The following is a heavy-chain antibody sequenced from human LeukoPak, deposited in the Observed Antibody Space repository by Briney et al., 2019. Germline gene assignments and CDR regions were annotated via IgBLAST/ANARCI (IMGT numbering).Heavy chain of an antibody. V-gene: IGHV3-48*01. CDR1: GFTFSSNS. D-gene: IGHD2-2*01. CDR3: ARELYCSSTSCYSGSLDY. CDR2: ISSSSSTI. Sequence: GGSLRLSCAASGFTFSSNSMNWVRQAPGKGLEWVSYISSSSSTIYYADSVKGRFTISRDNAKNSLYLQMNSLRAEDTAVYYCARELYCSSTSCYSGSLDYWGQGTLVTVSS. J-gene: IGHJ4*02.